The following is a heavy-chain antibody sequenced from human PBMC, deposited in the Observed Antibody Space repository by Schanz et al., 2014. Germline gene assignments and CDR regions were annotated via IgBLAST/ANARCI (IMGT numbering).Heavy chain of an antibody. Sequence: EVHLLESGGGLVQPGGSLRLSCAASGFTFSSHWMHWVRQDPGKGLVWVARINSVGSNTDYADSVTGRFTISRDNAKNTLYLQMNTLRAEDTAVYYCVRDILHRVYDSGSPWGQGTLVTVSS. CDR3: VRDILHRVYDSGSP. D-gene: IGHD3-10*01. CDR2: INSVGSNT. CDR1: GFTFSSHW. V-gene: IGHV3-74*02. J-gene: IGHJ5*02.